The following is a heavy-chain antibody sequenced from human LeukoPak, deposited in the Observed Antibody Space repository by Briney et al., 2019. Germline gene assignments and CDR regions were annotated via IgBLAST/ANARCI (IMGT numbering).Heavy chain of an antibody. CDR3: AKVGKAARITGTTSRYYYYYMDV. CDR1: GGSISTSNYY. CDR2: IFYSGST. V-gene: IGHV4-39*07. Sequence: PSETQSLTCTVSGGSISTSNYYWGWIRQPPGKGLEWIGNIFYSGSTYYSPSLRSRVTISLDTSRNQFSLKLNSVTAADTAVYYCAKVGKAARITGTTSRYYYYYMDVWGKGTTVTISS. J-gene: IGHJ6*03. D-gene: IGHD1-20*01.